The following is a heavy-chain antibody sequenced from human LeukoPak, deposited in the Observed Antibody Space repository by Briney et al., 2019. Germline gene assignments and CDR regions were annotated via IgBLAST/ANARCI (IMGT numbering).Heavy chain of an antibody. J-gene: IGHJ3*02. CDR1: GYSFTSYW. D-gene: IGHD1-7*01. Sequence: GESLKISCKGSGYSFTSYWIGWVRQMPGKGLEWMGIIYPGDSDTRYSPSLQGQVTISADKSISTAYLQWSSLKASDTAMYYCASSLLAWNYGGWSAFDIWGQGTMVTVSS. CDR2: IYPGDSDT. V-gene: IGHV5-51*01. CDR3: ASSLLAWNYGGWSAFDI.